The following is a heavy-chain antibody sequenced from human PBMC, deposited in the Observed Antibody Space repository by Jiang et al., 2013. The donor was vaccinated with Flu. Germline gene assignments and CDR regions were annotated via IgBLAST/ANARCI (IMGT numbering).Heavy chain of an antibody. J-gene: IGHJ3*02. V-gene: IGHV7-4-1*02. CDR2: INTNTGNP. CDR3: ARVIPLDTGLAGDAFDI. Sequence: PGQGLEWMGWINTNTGNPTYAQGFTGRFVFSLDTSVSTAYLQISSLKAEDTAVYYCARVIPLDTGLAGDAFDIWGQGTMVTVSS. D-gene: IGHD5-18*01.